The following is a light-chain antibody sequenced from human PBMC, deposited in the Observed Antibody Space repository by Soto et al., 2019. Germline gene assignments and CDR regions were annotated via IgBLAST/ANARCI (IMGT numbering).Light chain of an antibody. CDR1: QSVTNNY. CDR2: GAA. V-gene: IGKV3-20*01. Sequence: EIVLTQSPGTLSLSPGERATLSCRASQSVTNNYLAWYQHKPGQAPRCLIYGAAIRSTGIPDRFSGSGSGTDFTLTISRLETEDFAVYYCQQYGPSLTFGQGTKLEIK. CDR3: QQYGPSLT. J-gene: IGKJ2*01.